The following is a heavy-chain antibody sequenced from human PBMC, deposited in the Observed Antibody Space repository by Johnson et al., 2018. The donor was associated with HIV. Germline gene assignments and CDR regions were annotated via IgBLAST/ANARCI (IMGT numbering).Heavy chain of an antibody. J-gene: IGHJ3*02. CDR2: ISYAGSNK. Sequence: QVQLVESGGGVVQPGRSLRLSCAASGFTFSSYAMHWVRQAPGKGLEWVAVISYAGSNKYYADSVKGRFTISRDNSKNTLYLQMNSLRAEDTAVYYCAPIAAHHDAFDIWGQGTMVTVSS. CDR3: APIAAHHDAFDI. V-gene: IGHV3-30-3*01. D-gene: IGHD6-6*01. CDR1: GFTFSSYA.